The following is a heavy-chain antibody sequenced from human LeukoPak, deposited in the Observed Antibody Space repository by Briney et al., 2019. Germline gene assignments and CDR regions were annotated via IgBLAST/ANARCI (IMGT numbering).Heavy chain of an antibody. Sequence: GASVKVSCKASGYTFTSYGISWVRQAPGQGLEWMGWISAYNGNTNYAQKFQGRVTMTRDTSISTAYMELSRLRSDDTAVYYCARDAYDYVWGSYRPNYYYYMDVWGKGTTVTVSS. CDR2: ISAYNGNT. V-gene: IGHV1-18*01. J-gene: IGHJ6*03. CDR3: ARDAYDYVWGSYRPNYYYYMDV. CDR1: GYTFTSYG. D-gene: IGHD3-16*02.